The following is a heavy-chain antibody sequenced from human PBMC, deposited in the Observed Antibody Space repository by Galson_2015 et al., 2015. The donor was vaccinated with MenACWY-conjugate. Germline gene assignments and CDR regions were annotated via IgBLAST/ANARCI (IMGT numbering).Heavy chain of an antibody. D-gene: IGHD2-2*01. CDR2: IRGGDGGT. V-gene: IGHV1-3*01. CDR3: ARDLGYQLLYY. Sequence: SVKVSCKASGYTFTNYAIFWLRQAPGQRLEWMGWIRGGDGGTKYSQNFQGRVTITRDTPATTAYMELSGLRSEDTAVYYCARDLGYQLLYYWGQGTLVTVSS. CDR1: GYTFTNYA. J-gene: IGHJ4*02.